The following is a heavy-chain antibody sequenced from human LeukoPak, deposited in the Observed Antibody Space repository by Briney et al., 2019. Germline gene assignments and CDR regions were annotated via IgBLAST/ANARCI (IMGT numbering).Heavy chain of an antibody. CDR1: GITFSGYS. D-gene: IGHD2-15*01. Sequence: GGSLRLSCVVSGITFSGYSMIWVRQAPGKGLEWLSFMTTSGNTIFYAESVKDRFTISRDNAKKSLYQQMNSLRDEDTAVYYCASASCSGSSCYSGYFDYWGQGTLVTVSS. CDR3: ASASCSGSSCYSGYFDY. V-gene: IGHV3-48*02. J-gene: IGHJ4*02. CDR2: MTTSGNTI.